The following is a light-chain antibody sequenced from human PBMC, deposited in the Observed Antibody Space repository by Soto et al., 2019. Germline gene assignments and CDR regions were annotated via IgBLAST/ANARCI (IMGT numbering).Light chain of an antibody. CDR3: QQLRAYPHT. Sequence: DIQLTQSPSFLSVSVGDRVTITCRASQDIANYLAWYQQKPGKAPKFLIYATSTFQSGLPSRFSGSGSGTEFTLTISSLQPEDFATYYCQQLRAYPHTFGQGTKVDI. CDR2: ATS. CDR1: QDIANY. J-gene: IGKJ2*01. V-gene: IGKV1-9*01.